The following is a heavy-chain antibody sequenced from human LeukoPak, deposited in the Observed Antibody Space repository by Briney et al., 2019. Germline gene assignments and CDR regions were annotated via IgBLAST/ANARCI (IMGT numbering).Heavy chain of an antibody. J-gene: IGHJ4*02. CDR1: GDSIIGGSYY. D-gene: IGHD3-22*01. CDR2: IWTDGGT. V-gene: IGHV4-61*02. Sequence: SETLSLTCTVSGDSIIGGSYYWNWIRQPAGKGLEWIGRIWTDGGTNYKSSLKSRVAVSMDASKNQFSLRLSSVTAADTAVYYCARGRDSRGYQFKGFDSWGQGTLVTVSS. CDR3: ARGRDSRGYQFKGFDS.